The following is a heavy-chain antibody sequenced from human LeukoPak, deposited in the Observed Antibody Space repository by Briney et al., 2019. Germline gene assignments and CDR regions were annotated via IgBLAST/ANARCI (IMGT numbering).Heavy chain of an antibody. J-gene: IGHJ6*02. D-gene: IGHD3-3*01. CDR2: LYYSGST. V-gene: IGHV4-59*01. Sequence: SETLSLTCTVSGGSISSYYWSWIRQPPGKGLEWIGYLYYSGSTNYNPSLKSRVTISVDTSKNQFSLKLSSVTAADTAVYYCARDYFPRTNYDFWSGYGAYYYYGMDVWGQGTTVTVSS. CDR1: GGSISSYY. CDR3: ARDYFPRTNYDFWSGYGAYYYYGMDV.